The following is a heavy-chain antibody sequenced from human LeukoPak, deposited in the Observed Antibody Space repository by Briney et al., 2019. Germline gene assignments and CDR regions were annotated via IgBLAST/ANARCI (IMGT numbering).Heavy chain of an antibody. CDR2: IYYSGRT. Sequence: SETLSLTCTVSGGSISTYYWNWIRQPPGKGLEWIGYIYYSGRTNYNPSLKSRVSISIDTSKNQFSLKLSSVTAADTAFYYCARSDLYGDYPPGNSWGQGTLVAVSS. J-gene: IGHJ4*02. D-gene: IGHD4-17*01. CDR1: GGSISTYY. CDR3: ARSDLYGDYPPGNS. V-gene: IGHV4-59*01.